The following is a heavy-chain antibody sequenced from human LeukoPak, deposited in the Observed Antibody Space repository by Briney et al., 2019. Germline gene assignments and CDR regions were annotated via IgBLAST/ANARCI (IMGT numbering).Heavy chain of an antibody. D-gene: IGHD4-23*01. V-gene: IGHV4-31*03. CDR3: ARDTYGGAGGAYFDY. Sequence: SQTLSLTCTVSGGSISSGGYYWSWIRQHPGKGLEWIGYIYYSGSTYYNPSLKSRVTISVDTSKNQFSLKLSSVTAADTAVYYCARDTYGGAGGAYFDYWGQGTLVTVSS. CDR2: IYYSGST. J-gene: IGHJ4*02. CDR1: GGSISSGGYY.